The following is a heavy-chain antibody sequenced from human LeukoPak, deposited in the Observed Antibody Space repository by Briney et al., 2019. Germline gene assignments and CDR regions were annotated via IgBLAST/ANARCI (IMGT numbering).Heavy chain of an antibody. Sequence: SETLPRTCAVSGGSISSYYWSWIRQPPGKGLEYIGYIYYSGSTNYNPSLKSRVTISVDASKNQFSLKLTSVTPADTAVYYCARVHGDYLDYWGQGTLVTVSS. CDR2: IYYSGST. V-gene: IGHV4-59*01. D-gene: IGHD4-17*01. CDR3: ARVHGDYLDY. J-gene: IGHJ4*02. CDR1: GGSISSYY.